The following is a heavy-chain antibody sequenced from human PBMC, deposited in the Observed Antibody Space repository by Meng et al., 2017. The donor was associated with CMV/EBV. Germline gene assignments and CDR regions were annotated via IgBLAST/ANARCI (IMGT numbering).Heavy chain of an antibody. CDR1: FTFSEFY. CDR2: ISFGSKNI. V-gene: IGHV3-11*01. Sequence: FTFSEFYMRWIRQAPRKGLEWVAYISFGSKNINYADSVKGRFTVSRNNAENSLSLQMSSLRVEDSAVYYCARGAGYLVGPSKAWLDPWGQGTLVTVSS. D-gene: IGHD3-9*01. CDR3: ARGAGYLVGPSKAWLDP. J-gene: IGHJ5*02.